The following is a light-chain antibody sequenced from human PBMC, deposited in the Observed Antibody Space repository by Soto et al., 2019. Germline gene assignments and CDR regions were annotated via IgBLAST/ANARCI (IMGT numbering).Light chain of an antibody. Sequence: ENVLTQSPGTLSLSPGERATLSCRASQTVSTKYVAWYQQKPGQAPRLLIYGTSSRATGIPDRFSGSGSGTDFARTISRLEPEDFAVYSCQQYGTSTGVTFGPGTKLDIK. CDR3: QQYGTSTGVT. V-gene: IGKV3-20*01. J-gene: IGKJ3*01. CDR1: QTVSTKY. CDR2: GTS.